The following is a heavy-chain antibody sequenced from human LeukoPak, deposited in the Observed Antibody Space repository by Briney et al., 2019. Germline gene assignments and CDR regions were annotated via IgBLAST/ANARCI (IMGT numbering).Heavy chain of an antibody. J-gene: IGHJ4*02. CDR2: IKSKTDGGTT. D-gene: IGHD6-19*01. CDR3: TTDFGRQWLVRGSDY. CDR1: GFTFSSYW. Sequence: PGGSLRLSCAASGFTFSSYWMSWVRQAPGKGLEWVGRIKSKTDGGTTDYAAPVKGRFTISRDDSKNTLYLQMNSLKTEDTAVYYCTTDFGRQWLVRGSDYWGQGTLVTVSS. V-gene: IGHV3-15*01.